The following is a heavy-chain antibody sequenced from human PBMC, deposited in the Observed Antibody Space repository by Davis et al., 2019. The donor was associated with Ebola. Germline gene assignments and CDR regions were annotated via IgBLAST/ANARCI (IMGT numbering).Heavy chain of an antibody. CDR1: GGSISSGGYY. J-gene: IGHJ6*02. Sequence: SETLSLTCTVSGGSISSGGYYWSWIRQHPGKGLEWIGYIYYSGSTYYNPSLKSRVTISVDTSKNQFSLKLSSVTAADTAVYYCARGRVDFLYYGMDVWGQGTTVTVSS. D-gene: IGHD3-3*01. CDR3: ARGRVDFLYYGMDV. CDR2: IYYSGST. V-gene: IGHV4-31*03.